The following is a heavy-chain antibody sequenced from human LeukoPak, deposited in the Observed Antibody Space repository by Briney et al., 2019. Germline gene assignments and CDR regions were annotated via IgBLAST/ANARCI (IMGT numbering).Heavy chain of an antibody. Sequence: ASVKVSCKVSGYTLTELSMHWVRQAPGKGLEWMGGFDPEDGETIYAQIFQGRVTMTEDTSTDTAYLELISLRSEDTAVYYCATPNVDIVATIWAFHIWGQGTMVTVSS. J-gene: IGHJ3*02. CDR3: ATPNVDIVATIWAFHI. V-gene: IGHV1-24*01. CDR1: GYTLTELS. D-gene: IGHD5-12*01. CDR2: FDPEDGET.